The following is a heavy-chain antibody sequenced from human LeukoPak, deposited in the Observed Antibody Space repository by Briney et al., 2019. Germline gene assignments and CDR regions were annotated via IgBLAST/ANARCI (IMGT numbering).Heavy chain of an antibody. D-gene: IGHD5-18*01. CDR2: IYYSGST. CDR3: ARGLGHSYGYDPWFDP. V-gene: IGHV4-39*07. J-gene: IGHJ5*02. CDR1: GGSISSSSYY. Sequence: SETLSLTCTVSGGSISSSSYYWGWIRQPPGKGLEWIGSIYYSGSTNYNPSLKSRVTISVDTSKNQFSLKLSSVTAADTAVYYCARGLGHSYGYDPWFDPWGQGTLVTVSS.